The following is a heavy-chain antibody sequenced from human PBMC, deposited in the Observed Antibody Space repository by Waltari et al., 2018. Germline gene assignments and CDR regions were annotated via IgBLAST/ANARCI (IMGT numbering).Heavy chain of an antibody. CDR3: ARDDYDILRDDYRHDVLDI. CDR2: ISQSSKN. CDR1: GSSISGSSSH. J-gene: IGHJ3*02. Sequence: QLQLRESGPGLVNPSETLSFTCSVSGSSISGSSSHWGWVPQPPGKGLEWIGSISQSSKNSYNPSLKSRLNFSVDTARNEFSLRLTSVTAADTDVDYCARDDYDILRDDYRHDVLDIWGHGTLVTVSS. V-gene: IGHV4-39*07. D-gene: IGHD3-9*01.